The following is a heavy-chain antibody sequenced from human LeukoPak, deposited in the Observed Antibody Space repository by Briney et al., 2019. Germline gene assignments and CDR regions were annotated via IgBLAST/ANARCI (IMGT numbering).Heavy chain of an antibody. D-gene: IGHD5-12*01. CDR2: IGSNGGST. V-gene: IGHV3-64D*06. CDR3: VKDLDYSAYGFFDH. CDR1: GFTFSRYA. J-gene: IGHJ4*02. Sequence: GGSLRLSCSASGFTFSRYAMNWVRQAPGKGLEYVSAIGSNGGSTYYADSVKGRFSISRDNSKNTLYLLVRSLRAEDTAVYFCVKDLDYSAYGFFDHWGQGTLVTVSS.